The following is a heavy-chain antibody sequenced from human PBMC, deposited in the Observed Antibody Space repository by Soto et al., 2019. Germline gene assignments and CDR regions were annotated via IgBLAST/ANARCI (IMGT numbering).Heavy chain of an antibody. J-gene: IGHJ5*02. CDR1: GFTFSSYA. CDR3: AKAMSGYNAPLDR. V-gene: IGHV3-23*01. CDR2: ITGSGDAT. Sequence: EVQLLESGGGLVQPGGSLRLSCAASGFTFSSYAMNWVRQAPGKGLEWVSVITGSGDATYYADSVKGRFTISRDNSKNTLYVQMNSLRAEDTAVYYCAKAMSGYNAPLDRWGQGTRVTVS. D-gene: IGHD1-20*01.